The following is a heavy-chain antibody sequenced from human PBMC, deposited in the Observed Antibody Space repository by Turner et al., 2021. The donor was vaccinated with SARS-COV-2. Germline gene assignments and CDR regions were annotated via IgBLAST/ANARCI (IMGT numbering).Heavy chain of an antibody. V-gene: IGHV3-30*03. CDR1: GFTFNTYG. D-gene: IGHD3-16*02. J-gene: IGHJ3*01. Sequence: QVQLVESGGGVVQPGKALRPPCAASGFTFNTYGMHWVRQAPDKGLEWVAFKSSGGRTTYHADSVTGRFSISRDDSSNTLFLQMSSLTTEDTGVYYCAREIVASTYAFDFWGQGTLVIISS. CDR3: AREIVASTYAFDF. CDR2: KSSGGRTT.